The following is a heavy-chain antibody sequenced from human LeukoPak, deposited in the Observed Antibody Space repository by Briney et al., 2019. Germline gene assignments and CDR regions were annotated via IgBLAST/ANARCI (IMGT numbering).Heavy chain of an antibody. J-gene: IGHJ6*02. CDR3: ARDTEAVAGVFYYYYGMDV. V-gene: IGHV3-23*01. D-gene: IGHD6-19*01. CDR2: ISGSGGST. Sequence: HPGGSLRLSCAASGFTFSSYAMSWVRQAPGKGLEWVSAISGSGGSTYYADSVKGRFTISRDNSKNTLYLQMNSLRAEDTAVYYCARDTEAVAGVFYYYYGMDVWGQGTTVTVSS. CDR1: GFTFSSYA.